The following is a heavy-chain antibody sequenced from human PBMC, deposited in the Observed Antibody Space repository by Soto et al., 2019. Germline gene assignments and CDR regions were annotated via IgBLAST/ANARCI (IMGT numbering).Heavy chain of an antibody. J-gene: IGHJ6*02. CDR1: GDSVSSNSAA. V-gene: IGHV6-1*01. D-gene: IGHD6-13*01. Sequence: LQTLSITCAISGDSVSSNSAAWNWIRQSPSRGLEWLGRTYYSSKWYNYYAVSVKSRITINPATSKNQFSLQLNSVTPEDTDVSYCKRGVGIAAAGTHYSYYGMKVWGQATTVNDSS. CDR2: TYYSSKWYN. CDR3: KRGVGIAAAGTHYSYYGMKV.